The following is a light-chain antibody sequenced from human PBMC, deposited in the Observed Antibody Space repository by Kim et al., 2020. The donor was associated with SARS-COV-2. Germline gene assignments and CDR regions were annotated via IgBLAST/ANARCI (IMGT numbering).Light chain of an antibody. V-gene: IGKV1-5*03. CDR3: QEYIWGGS. CDR1: QTIKTR. CDR2: EAS. J-gene: IGKJ1*01. Sequence: DIQMTQSPSTLSASVGDRVTIACRASQTIKTRLAWNQQKSGIAPNLLIYEASTLERGVPSRFTGSGSGTEFTLTISSLQPDDFATNYCQEYIWGGSFGQGTKVDIK.